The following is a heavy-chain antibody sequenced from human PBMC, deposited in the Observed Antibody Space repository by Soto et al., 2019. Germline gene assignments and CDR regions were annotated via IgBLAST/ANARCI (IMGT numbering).Heavy chain of an antibody. CDR3: ACIFSGGSSYGFYYYGMDV. D-gene: IGHD5-18*01. CDR1: GGSISSSSYY. CDR2: IFYSGST. V-gene: IGHV4-39*01. J-gene: IGHJ6*02. Sequence: SETLSLTCTVSGGSISSSSYYWGWIRQPPGKGLEWIGSIFYSGSTYYNPSLKSRVTISVDTSKNQFSLKLTSATAADTAVYYCACIFSGGSSYGFYYYGMDVWGQGNTVTVSS.